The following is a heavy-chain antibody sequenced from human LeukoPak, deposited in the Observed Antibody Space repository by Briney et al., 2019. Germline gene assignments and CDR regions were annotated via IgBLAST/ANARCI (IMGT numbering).Heavy chain of an antibody. CDR2: IIPIFGTS. J-gene: IGHJ4*02. D-gene: IGHD6-13*01. Sequence: ASVKVSCKASGGTFSSYAISWVRQAPGQGLEWMGGIIPIFGTSNYTQKFQGRVTTTADKSTSTAYMELSSLRSEDTAVYYCAKSSIIAAAGPYYFDYWGQGTLVTVSS. CDR3: AKSSIIAAAGPYYFDY. V-gene: IGHV1-69*06. CDR1: GGTFSSYA.